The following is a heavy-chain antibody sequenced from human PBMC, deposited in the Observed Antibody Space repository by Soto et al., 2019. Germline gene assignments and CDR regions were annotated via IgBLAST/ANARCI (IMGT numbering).Heavy chain of an antibody. CDR2: ISWNSRTI. D-gene: IGHD1-26*01. J-gene: IGHJ3*01. V-gene: IGHV3-9*01. Sequence: QLVESGGGLVQPGRSLRLSCAASGFTFDDYAMHWVRQPPGKGLEWVAGISWNSRTIHYAESVKGRFTISIDSAKNSLFLPMNRLTTEDTALYYCTIDIEWSGSLLINAFDVWGQWTMVSVA. CDR1: GFTFDDYA. CDR3: TIDIEWSGSLLINAFDV.